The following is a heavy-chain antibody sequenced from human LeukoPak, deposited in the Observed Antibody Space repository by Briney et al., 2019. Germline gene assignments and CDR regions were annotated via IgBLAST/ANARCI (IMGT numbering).Heavy chain of an antibody. D-gene: IGHD3-10*01. J-gene: IGHJ4*02. CDR3: ARGGSGSYSQY. CDR2: MNPNSGNT. Sequence: GASVTVSCTASGYTFTTYDINWVRQASGQGLEWMGWMNPNSGNTVYAQKFQGRVTMTRNTSISTAYMELSSLRSEDTAVYYCARGGSGSYSQYWGQGTLVTVSS. CDR1: GYTFTTYD. V-gene: IGHV1-8*01.